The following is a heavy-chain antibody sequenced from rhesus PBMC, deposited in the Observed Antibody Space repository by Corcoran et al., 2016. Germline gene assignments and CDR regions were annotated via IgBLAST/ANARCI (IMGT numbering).Heavy chain of an antibody. Sequence: EVQLVESGGGLVKPGGSLRLSCAASGFTFNNYTMHWVRQAPGKGLEWVSDISSGDSTYYADSVKGRFTIARDNSKNTLSLQMNSLRAEDMAVYYCTKDLESSYYGDYWGQGVLVTVSS. V-gene: IGHV3-103*01. CDR1: GFTFNNYT. CDR2: ISSGDST. D-gene: IGHD3-16*01. CDR3: TKDLESSYYGDY. J-gene: IGHJ4*01.